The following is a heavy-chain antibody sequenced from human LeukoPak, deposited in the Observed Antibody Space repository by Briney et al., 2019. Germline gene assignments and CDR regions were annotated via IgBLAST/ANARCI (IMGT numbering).Heavy chain of an antibody. CDR3: ARGKLDYYYYYYYYMDV. D-gene: IGHD3-10*01. Sequence: PSQTLSLTCTVSGGSISSYYWSWIRQPPGKGLEWIGEINHSGSTNYNPSLKSRVTISVDTSKNQFSLKLSSVTAADTAVYYCARGKLDYYYYYYYYMDVWGKGTTVTVSS. CDR1: GGSISSYY. V-gene: IGHV4-34*01. CDR2: INHSGST. J-gene: IGHJ6*03.